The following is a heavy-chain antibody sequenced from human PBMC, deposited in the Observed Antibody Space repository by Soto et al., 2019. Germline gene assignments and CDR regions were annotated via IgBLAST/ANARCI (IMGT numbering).Heavy chain of an antibody. Sequence: QVQLVQSGADVKKPGASVKVSCKASGYSFIDYDINWVRQAAGQGLEWMGWMNPNTGNTAYAQKFECGLTLTRETSTSTAYMDLNGLTSADTAVYYGARVFSSYADHW. CDR1: GYSFIDYD. CDR2: MNPNTGNT. J-gene: IGHJ1*01. CDR3: ARVFSSYADH. D-gene: IGHD2-2*01. V-gene: IGHV1-8*02.